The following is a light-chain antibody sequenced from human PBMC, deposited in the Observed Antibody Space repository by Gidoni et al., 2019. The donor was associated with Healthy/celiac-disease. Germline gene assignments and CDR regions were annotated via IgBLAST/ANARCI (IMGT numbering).Light chain of an antibody. Sequence: DIQMTQSPSTLSASVGGRVTINCRASQSISRWLAWYHQTTGKAPKPLIYKASSLESGVPSRFCGSXXGTEFILTISSLQPDDFATYYCQQYNXXXXTFGQGTKVEIK. CDR1: QSISRW. CDR3: QQYNXXXXT. J-gene: IGKJ1*01. CDR2: KAS. V-gene: IGKV1-5*03.